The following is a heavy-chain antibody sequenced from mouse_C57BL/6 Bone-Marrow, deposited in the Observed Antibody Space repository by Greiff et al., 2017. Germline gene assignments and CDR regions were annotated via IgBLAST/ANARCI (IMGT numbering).Heavy chain of an antibody. CDR1: GFSFNTYA. J-gene: IGHJ3*01. CDR2: IRSKSNNYAT. CDR3: VRGYYDYDAFAY. V-gene: IGHV10-1*01. Sequence: EVQVVESGGGLVQPKGSLKLSCAASGFSFNTYAMNWVRQAPGKGLEWVARIRSKSNNYATYYADSVKDRFTISRDDSESMLYLQMNNLKTEDTAMYYCVRGYYDYDAFAYWGQGTLVTVSA. D-gene: IGHD2-4*01.